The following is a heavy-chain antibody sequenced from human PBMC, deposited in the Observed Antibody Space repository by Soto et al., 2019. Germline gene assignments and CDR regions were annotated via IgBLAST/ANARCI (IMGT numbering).Heavy chain of an antibody. V-gene: IGHV3-23*01. CDR2: ISGSGGST. CDR1: GFTFSSYA. Sequence: GGSLRLSCAASGFTFSSYAMSWVRQAPGKGLEWVSAISGSGGSTYYADSVKGRFTISRDNSKNTLYLQMNSLRAEDTAVYYCAKDPASGWYEAYYFDYWGQGTLVTVSS. CDR3: AKDPASGWYEAYYFDY. D-gene: IGHD6-19*01. J-gene: IGHJ4*02.